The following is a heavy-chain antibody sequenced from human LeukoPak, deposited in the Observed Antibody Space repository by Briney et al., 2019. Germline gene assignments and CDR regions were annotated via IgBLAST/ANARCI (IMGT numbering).Heavy chain of an antibody. J-gene: IGHJ4*02. CDR2: ISSSSIYI. V-gene: IGHV3-21*01. CDR1: GFTLSSYS. D-gene: IGHD6-19*01. Sequence: GGSLRLSCAASGFTLSSYSMKWVRQAPGKGLEWVSSISSSSIYIYYADSVKGRFTISRDNAMNSLYLQMNSLRAEDTAVYYCARVVYSSGWSLDYWGQGTLVTVSS. CDR3: ARVVYSSGWSLDY.